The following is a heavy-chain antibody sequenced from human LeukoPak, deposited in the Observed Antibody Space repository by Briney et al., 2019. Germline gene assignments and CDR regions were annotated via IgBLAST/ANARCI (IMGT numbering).Heavy chain of an antibody. CDR3: ARSAVQGGVWV. CDR2: IYPGDSDT. D-gene: IGHD3-16*01. CDR1: GCNFTSYW. V-gene: IGHV5-51*01. Sequence: GESLKISCKGSGCNFTSYWIGWVRQMPGKGLEWMGIIYPGDSDTRYSPSFQGQVTISADKSNSTAYLQWGSLKASDTAMYYCARSAVQGGVWVWGQGTLVTVSS. J-gene: IGHJ4*02.